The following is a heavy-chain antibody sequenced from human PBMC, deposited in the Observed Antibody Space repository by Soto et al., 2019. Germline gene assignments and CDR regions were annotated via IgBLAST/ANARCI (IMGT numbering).Heavy chain of an antibody. D-gene: IGHD3-3*01. Sequence: PSETLSLTCAVYGGSFSGYYWSWIRQPPGKGLEWIGEINHSGSTNYNPSLKSRVTISVDTSENQFSLKLSSVTAADTAVYYCARVGNTYYDFWSGYPPDLDVWGQGTTVTVSS. CDR1: GGSFSGYY. CDR3: ARVGNTYYDFWSGYPPDLDV. CDR2: INHSGST. J-gene: IGHJ6*02. V-gene: IGHV4-34*01.